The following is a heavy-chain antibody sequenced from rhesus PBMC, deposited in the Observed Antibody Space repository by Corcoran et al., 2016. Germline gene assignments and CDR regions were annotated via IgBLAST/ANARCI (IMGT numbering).Heavy chain of an antibody. V-gene: IGHV3-54*02. CDR1: GFTFGNYG. CDR3: ARDGIEYCSGSGCYDY. J-gene: IGHJ4*01. Sequence: EVQLVESGGGLVQPGGSLRLSCAASGFTFGNYGIHWVRRAPGKGREWVALISYDGSKRYYAASVKGRFTISRDNSKNMLYLPMNNLKLEDTAVYYCARDGIEYCSGSGCYDYWGQGVLVTISS. CDR2: ISYDGSKR. D-gene: IGHD2-21*01.